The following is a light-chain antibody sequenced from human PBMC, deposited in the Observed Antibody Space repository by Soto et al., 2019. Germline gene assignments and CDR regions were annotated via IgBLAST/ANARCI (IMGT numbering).Light chain of an antibody. CDR3: QQTYDAVPST. CDR2: AAS. J-gene: IGKJ5*01. Sequence: DIQMTQSPSSLSASVGDRVTLTCRANESINTYLNWYQQRSGSAPRLLIFAASNLETGVPVRFSGSGSGTDFTLTISNLQPEDLATYYCQQTYDAVPSTFGQGTRLEIE. CDR1: ESINTY. V-gene: IGKV1-39*01.